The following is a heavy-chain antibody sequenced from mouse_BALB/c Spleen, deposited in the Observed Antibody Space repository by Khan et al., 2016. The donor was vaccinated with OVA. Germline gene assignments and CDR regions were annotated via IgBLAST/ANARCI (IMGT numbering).Heavy chain of an antibody. CDR3: ARDYGSLYWYFDD. Sequence: EVQLQESGPGLVKPSQTVSLTCTVTGISITSGNYSWSWIRQFPGHKLEWIGNIYYSGTVTYNQSLTSRTTITRDTSKNHFFLEMNSLSAEDTAIYYGARDYGSLYWYFDDWGEGTTVTVSA. J-gene: IGHJ1*01. CDR1: GISITSGNYS. CDR2: IYYSGTV. D-gene: IGHD1-1*01. V-gene: IGHV3-5*02.